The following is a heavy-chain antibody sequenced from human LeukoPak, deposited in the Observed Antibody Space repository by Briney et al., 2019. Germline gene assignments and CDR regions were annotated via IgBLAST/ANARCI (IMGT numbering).Heavy chain of an antibody. CDR1: GYTFTSYY. J-gene: IGHJ6*03. V-gene: IGHV1-2*02. Sequence: WASVKVSCKASGYTFTSYYMHWVRQAPGQGLEWMGWINPNSGGTNYAQKFQGRVTMTRDTSISTAYMELSRLRSDDTAEYYCARAPAGGSSWYVGHYYYYMDVWGKGTTVTVSS. CDR3: ARAPAGGSSWYVGHYYYYMDV. D-gene: IGHD6-13*01. CDR2: INPNSGGT.